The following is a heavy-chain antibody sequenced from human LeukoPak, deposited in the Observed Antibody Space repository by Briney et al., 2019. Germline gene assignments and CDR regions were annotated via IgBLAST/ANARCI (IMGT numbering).Heavy chain of an antibody. CDR3: ARARSVGATTYLFDY. CDR1: GGSISSYY. Sequence: SETLSLTCTVSGGSISSYYWSWIRQPAGKGLEWIGRTYTSGSTNYNPSLKSRVTMSVDTSKNQFSLKLSSVTAADTAVYYCARARSVGATTYLFDYWGQGTLVTVSS. V-gene: IGHV4-4*07. CDR2: TYTSGST. D-gene: IGHD1-26*01. J-gene: IGHJ4*02.